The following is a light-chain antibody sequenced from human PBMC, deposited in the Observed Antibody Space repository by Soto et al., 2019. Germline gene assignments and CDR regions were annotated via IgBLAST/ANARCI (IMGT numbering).Light chain of an antibody. J-gene: IGKJ2*01. Sequence: EIVMTQSPATLSVSPGERATLSCRASQSVSSNLAWYQQKPGQAPRLLIYGASTRATGIPARFSGSGSGTEFTITMSSLQSEDFAVYYCQQYNNWPPDPKMYTFGQGTKLEIK. CDR2: GAS. CDR3: QQYNNWPPDPKMYT. V-gene: IGKV3-15*01. CDR1: QSVSSN.